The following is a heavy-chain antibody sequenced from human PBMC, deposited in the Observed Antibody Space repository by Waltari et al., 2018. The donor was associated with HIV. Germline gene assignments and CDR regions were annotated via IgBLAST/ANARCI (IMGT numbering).Heavy chain of an antibody. CDR2: ISISSSTI. Sequence: EVQLVESGGGLVQPGGSLRLSCAASGFTFTSFGMNWVRQAPGKGLGWVSFISISSSTIYYADAVKGRFTISRDNAKNSLYLQMNSLRAEDTAVYYCARETYYYDSSGPYFDYWGQGTLVTVSS. CDR3: ARETYYYDSSGPYFDY. CDR1: GFTFTSFG. D-gene: IGHD3-22*01. V-gene: IGHV3-48*01. J-gene: IGHJ4*02.